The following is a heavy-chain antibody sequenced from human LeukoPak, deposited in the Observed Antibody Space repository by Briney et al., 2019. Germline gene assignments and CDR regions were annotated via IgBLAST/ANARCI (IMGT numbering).Heavy chain of an antibody. CDR1: SGSISTSNYY. D-gene: IGHD5-12*01. CDR3: ARCLSPDIGQLDWFDL. J-gene: IGHJ5*02. Sequence: PSETLSLTCTVSSGSISTSNYYWGWVRQPPGKALEWIGNIFYSGSTYYNPSLRSRVTISVDTSKNQFSLKLSSVTAADTAVYYCARCLSPDIGQLDWFDLWGQGTLVTVSS. V-gene: IGHV4-39*01. CDR2: IFYSGST.